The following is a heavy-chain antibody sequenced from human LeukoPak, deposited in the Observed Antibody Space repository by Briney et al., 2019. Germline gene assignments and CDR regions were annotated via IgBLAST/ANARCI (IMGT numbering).Heavy chain of an antibody. CDR1: GYTFTSYG. CDR3: ARDMSVVVPAAIVY. CDR2: ISAYNGNT. V-gene: IGHV1-18*01. D-gene: IGHD2-2*02. J-gene: IGHJ4*02. Sequence: ASVTVSCKASGYTFTSYGISWVRQAPGQGLEWMGWISAYNGNTNYAQKLQGRVTMTTDTSTSTAYMELRSLRSDDTAVYYCARDMSVVVPAAIVYWGQGTLVTVSS.